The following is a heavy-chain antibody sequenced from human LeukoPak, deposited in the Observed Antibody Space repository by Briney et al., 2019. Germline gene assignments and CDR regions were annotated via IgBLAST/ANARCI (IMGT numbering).Heavy chain of an antibody. CDR2: FDPEDGET. J-gene: IGHJ5*02. D-gene: IGHD5-24*01. CDR1: GYTLTELS. V-gene: IGHV1-24*01. Sequence: ASVKVSCKVSGYTLTELSMHWVRQAPGKGLEWMGGFDPEDGETIYAQKFQGRVTITADESTSTAYMELSSLRSEDTAVYYCARNTGERYWFDPWGQGTLVTVSS. CDR3: ARNTGERYWFDP.